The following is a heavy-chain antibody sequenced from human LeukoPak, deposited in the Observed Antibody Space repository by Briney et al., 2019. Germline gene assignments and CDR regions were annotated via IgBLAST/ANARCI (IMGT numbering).Heavy chain of an antibody. CDR1: GFSFSSYA. J-gene: IGHJ4*02. CDR3: AKAPVTSCRGAFCYPFDY. CDR2: MSSSDDGR. D-gene: IGHD2-15*01. V-gene: IGHV3-23*01. Sequence: PGGSLRLSCATSGFSFSSYAMSWVRQAPGKGLECVSAMSSSDDGRYYAASVRGRFTIPRDTSRSTLYLQMNSLRAEDAAVYYCAKAPVTSCRGAFCYPFDYWGQGTLVTVSS.